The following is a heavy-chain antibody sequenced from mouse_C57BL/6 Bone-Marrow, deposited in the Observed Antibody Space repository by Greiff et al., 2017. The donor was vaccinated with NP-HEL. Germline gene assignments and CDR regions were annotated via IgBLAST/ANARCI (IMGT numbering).Heavy chain of an antibody. V-gene: IGHV1-69*01. D-gene: IGHD1-1*01. Sequence: QVHVKQPGAELVMPGASVKLSCKASGYTFTSYWMHWVKQRPGQGLEWIGEIDPSDSYTNYNQKFKGKSKLTVAKSSSTAYMQLSSLTSEDSAVYYCARSEPLITTVVARGYFDYWGQGTTLTVSS. CDR1: GYTFTSYW. CDR3: ARSEPLITTVVARGYFDY. J-gene: IGHJ2*01. CDR2: IDPSDSYT.